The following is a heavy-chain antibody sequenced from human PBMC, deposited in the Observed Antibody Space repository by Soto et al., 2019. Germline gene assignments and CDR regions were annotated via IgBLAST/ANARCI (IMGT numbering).Heavy chain of an antibody. CDR2: IYYSGST. J-gene: IGHJ3*02. Sequence: SETLSLTCTVSGGSISSISYYWGWIRQPPGKGLEWIGSIYYSGSTYYNPSLKSRVTISVDTSKNQFSLKLSSVTAADTAVYYCATPSSGWHNDAFDIWGQGTMVTVSS. D-gene: IGHD6-19*01. V-gene: IGHV4-39*01. CDR1: GGSISSISYY. CDR3: ATPSSGWHNDAFDI.